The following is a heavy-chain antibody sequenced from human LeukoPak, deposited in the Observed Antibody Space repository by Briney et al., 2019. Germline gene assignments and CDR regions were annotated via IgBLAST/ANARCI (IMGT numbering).Heavy chain of an antibody. CDR3: TRDDFVLVPAAADAFDT. J-gene: IGHJ3*02. D-gene: IGHD2-2*01. Sequence: PGGPLRLSCAAYGFTFNTYAMNWVRQASGKGLEWVGRVRSKANSYATGYAASVKGRFTVSRDDSQNTAYLQMNSLKTEDTALYYCTRDDFVLVPAAADAFDTWGQGTVVTVSS. V-gene: IGHV3-73*01. CDR1: GFTFNTYA. CDR2: VRSKANSYAT.